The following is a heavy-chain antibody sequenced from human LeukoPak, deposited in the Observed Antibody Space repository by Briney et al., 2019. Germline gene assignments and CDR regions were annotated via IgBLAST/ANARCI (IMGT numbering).Heavy chain of an antibody. CDR2: MNPNSGNT. V-gene: IGHV1-8*03. D-gene: IGHD3-3*01. J-gene: IGHJ3*02. Sequence: ASVKVSCKASGYTFTSYDINWVRQATGQGLEWMGWMNPNSGNTGYAQKFQGRVTITRNTSISTAYMELSSLRSEDTAVYYCARRASPGLTYYDFWSGYNHDAFDIWGQGTMVTVSS. CDR3: ARRASPGLTYYDFWSGYNHDAFDI. CDR1: GYTFTSYD.